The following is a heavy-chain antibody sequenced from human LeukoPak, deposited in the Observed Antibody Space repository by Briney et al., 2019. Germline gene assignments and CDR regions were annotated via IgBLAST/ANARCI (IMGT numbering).Heavy chain of an antibody. V-gene: IGHV1-69*04. J-gene: IGHJ6*02. CDR2: IIPILGIA. D-gene: IGHD3-3*01. CDR1: GGTFSSYA. Sequence: SVKVSCKASGGTFSSYAISWVRQAPGQGLEWMGRIIPILGIANYAQEFQGRVTITADKSTSTAYMELSSLRSEDTAVYYCARNDFWSGYYTQPPSYGMDVWGQGTTVTVSS. CDR3: ARNDFWSGYYTQPPSYGMDV.